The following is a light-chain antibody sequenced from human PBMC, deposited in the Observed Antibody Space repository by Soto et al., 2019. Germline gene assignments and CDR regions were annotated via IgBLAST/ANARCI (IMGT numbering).Light chain of an antibody. CDR2: GVV. V-gene: IGLV2-11*01. CDR1: GNDVGAYNY. CDR3: CSYAGSYTFV. J-gene: IGLJ1*01. Sequence: SVLTQPRSVSGSPGQSVTISCTGTGNDVGAYNYVSWYQQHPGRPPKLLIYGVVRWPSGVPDRFSGSKSGNTASLTISGLQAEDEADYYCCSYAGSYTFVFGIGTKVTVL.